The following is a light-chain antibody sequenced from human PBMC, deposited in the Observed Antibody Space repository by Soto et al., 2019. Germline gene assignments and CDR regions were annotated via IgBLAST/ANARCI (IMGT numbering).Light chain of an antibody. V-gene: IGKV4-1*01. CDR3: QQYYGPPWT. Sequence: DIVMTQSPDSLAVSLGERATINCRSSQSVLFSSNRRNYLAWYQQKPGQPPRLLISWASTRESGVSDRFSGSGSGTEFTLTISSLQAADVAVYYCQQYYGPPWTFAQGTQVEVK. CDR2: WAS. J-gene: IGKJ1*01. CDR1: QSVLFSSNRRNY.